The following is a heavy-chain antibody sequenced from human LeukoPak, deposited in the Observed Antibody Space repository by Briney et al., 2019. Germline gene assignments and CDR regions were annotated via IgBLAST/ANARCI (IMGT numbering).Heavy chain of an antibody. CDR3: AARPDSNRGPYDY. D-gene: IGHD1/OR15-1a*01. V-gene: IGHV3-66*01. CDR2: IYSDGST. J-gene: IGHJ4*02. Sequence: GGSLRLSCAASVYSVSDKPITGGPDAAGKGVEWGSVIYSDGSTQYSESVRSRFYTSRDKSKNTLYLQMNRLGAEDTAVYYCAARPDSNRGPYDYWGQGTLVTVSS. CDR1: VYSVSDKP.